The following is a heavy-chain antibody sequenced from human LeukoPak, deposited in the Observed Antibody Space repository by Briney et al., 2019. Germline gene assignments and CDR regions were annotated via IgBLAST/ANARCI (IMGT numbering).Heavy chain of an antibody. Sequence: GSLRLSCAASGFTFSSYWMSWVRQAPGKGLEWVANIKQDGSEKYYVDSVKGRFTISRDNAKNSLYLQMNSLRAEDTAVYYCARDRRASGWSDYFDYWGQGTLVTVSP. CDR2: IKQDGSEK. V-gene: IGHV3-7*01. CDR1: GFTFSSYW. J-gene: IGHJ4*02. D-gene: IGHD6-19*01. CDR3: ARDRRASGWSDYFDY.